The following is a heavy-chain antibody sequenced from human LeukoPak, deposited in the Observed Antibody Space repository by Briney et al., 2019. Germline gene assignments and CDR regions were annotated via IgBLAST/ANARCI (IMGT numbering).Heavy chain of an antibody. Sequence: SETLSLTCTVSGGSISSYFWSWIRQPPGKGLEWIGIIYYSGSTYYSPSLKSRVTISVDTSKNQFSLKLSSVTAADTAVYYCARVGATYRHAFDIWGQGTMVTVSS. J-gene: IGHJ3*02. CDR3: ARVGATYRHAFDI. V-gene: IGHV4-39*07. D-gene: IGHD1-26*01. CDR1: GGSISSYF. CDR2: IYYSGST.